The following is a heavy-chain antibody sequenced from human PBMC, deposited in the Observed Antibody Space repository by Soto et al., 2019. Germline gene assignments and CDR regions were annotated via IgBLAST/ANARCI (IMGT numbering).Heavy chain of an antibody. CDR2: ISPGSRYP. J-gene: IGHJ5*02. CDR3: VRGGGGGLFDP. V-gene: IGHV3-11*06. CDR1: GFTCGDSY. D-gene: IGHD2-15*01. Sequence: PGGALRVSCAGSGFTCGDSYMSWIRQAPGKGLEWLSYISPGSRYPAYADSVKGRFTISRDNAKRSLYLQMMSLTAEDTAIYYCVRGGGGGLFDPWGQGTMVTVSS.